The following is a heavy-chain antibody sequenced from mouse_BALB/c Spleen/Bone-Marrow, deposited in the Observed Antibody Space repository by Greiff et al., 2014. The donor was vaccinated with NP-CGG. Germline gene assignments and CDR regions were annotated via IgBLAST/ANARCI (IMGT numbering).Heavy chain of an antibody. CDR2: ISCYNGAT. D-gene: IGHD2-4*01. CDR3: ARGGTMISTDAMDY. V-gene: IGHV1S34*01. Sequence: LVKTGASVKISCKASGYSFTGYYMHWVKQSHGKSLEWIGYISCYNGATRYNQKFKGKATFTVDTSSSTAHMQFNSLTSEDSAVYFCARGGTMISTDAMDYWGKGTTGTVS. J-gene: IGHJ4*01. CDR1: GYSFTGYY.